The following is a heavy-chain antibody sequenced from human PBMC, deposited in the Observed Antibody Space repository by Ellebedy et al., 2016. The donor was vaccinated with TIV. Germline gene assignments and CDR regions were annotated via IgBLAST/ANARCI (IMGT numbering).Heavy chain of an antibody. CDR3: ARATRDGYRTGPLDY. D-gene: IGHD5-24*01. CDR2: ISSRSTYI. V-gene: IGHV3-21*01. Sequence: GGSLRLSXAVSGFTFSNYTVNWVRQAPGKGLEWVSCISSRSTYIYYADSVKGRFTISRDNAKNSLYLQMNSLRAEDTAVYYCARATRDGYRTGPLDYWGQGILVTVSS. J-gene: IGHJ4*02. CDR1: GFTFSNYT.